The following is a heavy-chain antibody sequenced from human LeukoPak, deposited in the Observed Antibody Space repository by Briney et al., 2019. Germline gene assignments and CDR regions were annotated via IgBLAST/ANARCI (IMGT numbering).Heavy chain of an antibody. CDR2: ISPYTGNT. J-gene: IGHJ3*02. V-gene: IGHV1-18*01. Sequence: ASVKVSCKASGYTFINYGISWVRQAPGQGLEWMGWISPYTGNTNYAQRLQGRVTLTTNSSTATAYMEVRSLRFDDTAVYYCARELGSGWHDALDIWGQGTRVTVSS. D-gene: IGHD6-19*01. CDR1: GYTFINYG. CDR3: ARELGSGWHDALDI.